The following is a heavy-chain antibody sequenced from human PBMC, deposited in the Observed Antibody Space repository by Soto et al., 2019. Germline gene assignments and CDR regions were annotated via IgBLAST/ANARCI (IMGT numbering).Heavy chain of an antibody. J-gene: IGHJ4*02. Sequence: SETLSLTCTVSGDSISNVNYCWSWIRQPPDKGLELIGHIYNGGSTYSNPSLRSRVTISVDTSKNQFSLKLSSVSAADTAVYYCAKGPSGDKVDYWGQGRLGT. D-gene: IGHD7-27*01. V-gene: IGHV4-30-4*01. CDR1: GDSISNVNYC. CDR2: IYNGGST. CDR3: AKGPSGDKVDY.